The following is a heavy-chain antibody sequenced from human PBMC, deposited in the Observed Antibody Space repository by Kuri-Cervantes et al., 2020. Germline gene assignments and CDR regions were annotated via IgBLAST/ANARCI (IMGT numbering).Heavy chain of an antibody. J-gene: IGHJ4*02. CDR1: GFPFGDYA. Sequence: GGSLRLSCTGSGFPFGDYAMDWFRQTPGKGLEWVGFIRRTAYGGTTEYAASVKGRFTISRDDSKSIAYLQMNSLKTEDTAVYYCTRSYYDSSGYYKGWGQGTLVTVSS. D-gene: IGHD3-22*01. CDR3: TRSYYDSSGYYKG. CDR2: IRRTAYGGTT. V-gene: IGHV3-49*03.